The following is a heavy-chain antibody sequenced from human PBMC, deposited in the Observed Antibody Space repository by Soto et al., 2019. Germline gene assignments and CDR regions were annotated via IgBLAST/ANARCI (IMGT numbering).Heavy chain of an antibody. CDR3: ARERAVAGTYYYYYYGMDV. D-gene: IGHD6-19*01. CDR1: GGSISSYY. V-gene: IGHV4-59*12. J-gene: IGHJ6*02. CDR2: IYYSGST. Sequence: ETLSLTCTVSGGSISSYYWSWIRQPPGKGLEWIGYIYYSGSTNYNPSLKSRVTISVDTSKNQFSLKLSSVTAADTAVYYCARERAVAGTYYYYYYGMDVWGQGTTVTVSS.